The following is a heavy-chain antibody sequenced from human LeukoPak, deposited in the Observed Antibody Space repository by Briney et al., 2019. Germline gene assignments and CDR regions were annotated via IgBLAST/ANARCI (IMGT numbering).Heavy chain of an antibody. CDR2: IWYDGSNK. V-gene: IGHV3-33*08. J-gene: IGHJ4*02. Sequence: GGSLRLSCAASGFTFSSYAMSWVRQAPGKGLEWVAVIWYDGSNKYYADSVKGRFTISRDNYKNTLYLQMNSLRAEDTAVYYCARDFAFRGRYSYGYSYFDYWGQGTLVTVSS. CDR3: ARDFAFRGRYSYGYSYFDY. D-gene: IGHD5-18*01. CDR1: GFTFSSYA.